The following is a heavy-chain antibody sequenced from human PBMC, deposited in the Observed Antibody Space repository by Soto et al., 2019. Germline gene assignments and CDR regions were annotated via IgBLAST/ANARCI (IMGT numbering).Heavy chain of an antibody. CDR1: DVSITNFF. CDR2: VDDSGST. Sequence: QVYLQESGPGLVKSSETLSLTCSISDVSITNFFWSWIRQPPGKGLEWLGYVDDSGSTSRNPSVKSRVTITIDTSKKQFSLSLTSLTAADTAVYYCARGGWEPDAVDMWGQGTTVVVSS. J-gene: IGHJ3*02. V-gene: IGHV4-59*08. CDR3: ARGGWEPDAVDM. D-gene: IGHD1-26*01.